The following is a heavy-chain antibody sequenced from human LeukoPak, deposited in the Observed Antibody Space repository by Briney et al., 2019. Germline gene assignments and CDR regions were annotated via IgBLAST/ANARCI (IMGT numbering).Heavy chain of an antibody. Sequence: ASVKVSCKASGYTFTSYYMHWVRQAPGQGLEWMGIINPSGGSTSYAQKFQGRVTMTRDTSTSTVYMELSSLRSEDTAVYYCARDRNDILTGYILSDYWGQGTLVTVSS. CDR2: INPSGGST. J-gene: IGHJ4*02. CDR3: ARDRNDILTGYILSDY. V-gene: IGHV1-46*01. CDR1: GYTFTSYY. D-gene: IGHD3-9*01.